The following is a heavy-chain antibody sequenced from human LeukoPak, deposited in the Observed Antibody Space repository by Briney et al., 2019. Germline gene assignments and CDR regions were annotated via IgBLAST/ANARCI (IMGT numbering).Heavy chain of an antibody. CDR3: ARPGLGWFDP. J-gene: IGHJ5*02. Sequence: SETLSLTXAVSGYSISSGYYWGWVRQPPGKGLEWIGSIYHSGSTYYNPSLKSRVTISVDTSKNQFSLKLSSVTAADTAVYYCARPGLGWFDPWGQGTLVTVSS. V-gene: IGHV4-38-2*01. D-gene: IGHD3/OR15-3a*01. CDR2: IYHSGST. CDR1: GYSISSGYY.